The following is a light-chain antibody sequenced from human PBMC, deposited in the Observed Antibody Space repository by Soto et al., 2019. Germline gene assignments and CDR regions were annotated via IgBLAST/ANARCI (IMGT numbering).Light chain of an antibody. V-gene: IGKV1-5*03. CDR2: KAS. Sequence: DIHRTQSPSTLAASVGDRGTITFRASQTIDSWLAWYQQRPGKPPNLLIYKASTLASGVPSRFSGSGSGTEFTLTINSLQPDDFATYYCQQYHIYSGTFGQGTKVDIK. CDR1: QTIDSW. CDR3: QQYHIYSGT. J-gene: IGKJ1*01.